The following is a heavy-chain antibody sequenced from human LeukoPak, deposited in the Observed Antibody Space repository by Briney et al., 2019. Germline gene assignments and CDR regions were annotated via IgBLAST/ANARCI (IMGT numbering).Heavy chain of an antibody. D-gene: IGHD6-19*01. CDR1: GFTFSSSG. J-gene: IGHJ4*02. CDR2: SSGSGGGT. V-gene: IGHV3-23*01. CDR3: AKRFVTGTKCFDY. Sequence: GGSLRLSCAASGFTFSSSGMSWVRQAPGKGLEWVSSSGSGGGTYYADSVKGRFTISRDNSKNTLYLQMNSLRAEDTAVYYCAKRFVTGTKCFDYWGQGTLVTVSS.